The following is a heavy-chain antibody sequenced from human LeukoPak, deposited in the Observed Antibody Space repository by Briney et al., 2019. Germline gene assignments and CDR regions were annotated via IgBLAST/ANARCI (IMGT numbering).Heavy chain of an antibody. J-gene: IGHJ4*02. V-gene: IGHV3-48*01. D-gene: IGHD6-13*01. CDR2: ITLSSSTI. Sequence: PGGSLRLSCAASGFNFNNYNMNWVRQAPGKGLEWVSYITLSSSTIYYADSVKGRFTISRDNAKNSLYPQMNSLRAEDTAVYYCAGEPSYSSSWYTSCDYWGQGTLVTVSS. CDR3: AGEPSYSSSWYTSCDY. CDR1: GFNFNNYN.